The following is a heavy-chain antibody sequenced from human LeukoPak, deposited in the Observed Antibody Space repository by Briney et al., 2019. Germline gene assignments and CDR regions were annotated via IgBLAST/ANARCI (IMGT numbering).Heavy chain of an antibody. CDR2: ISGSAHKI. CDR1: GITFSNYA. CDR3: AKDRHIVATIGPDY. D-gene: IGHD5-12*01. Sequence: GGSLRLSCVASGITFSNYAVSWVRQAPEKGLDGVSVISGSAHKIRYADSVKGRFTISRDNSKNTLYLQMNSLRAEDTAVYYCAKDRHIVATIGPDYWGQGTLVTVSS. J-gene: IGHJ4*02. V-gene: IGHV3-23*01.